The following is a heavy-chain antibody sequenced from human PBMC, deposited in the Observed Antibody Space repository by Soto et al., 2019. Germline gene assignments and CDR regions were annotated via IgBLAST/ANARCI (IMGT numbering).Heavy chain of an antibody. Sequence: AGGSLRLSCAASGFTFSLFAMSWVRQAPGKGLEWVSGISGSAGTTYYTDSLKGRFTISRDNSKNTLYLQMNSLRAEDTAVYYCANWGKSGSDYWGQGTQVTVSS. CDR2: ISGSAGTT. D-gene: IGHD3-16*01. J-gene: IGHJ4*02. CDR3: ANWGKSGSDY. CDR1: GFTFSLFA. V-gene: IGHV3-23*01.